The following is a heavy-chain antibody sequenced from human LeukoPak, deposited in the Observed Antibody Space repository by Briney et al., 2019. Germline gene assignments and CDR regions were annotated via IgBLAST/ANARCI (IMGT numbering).Heavy chain of an antibody. D-gene: IGHD6-19*01. J-gene: IGHJ4*02. V-gene: IGHV3-30*18. CDR1: GFTFSSYG. CDR2: ISYDGSNK. Sequence: PGRSLRLSCAAPGFTFSSYGMHWVRQAPGKGLEWVAVISYDGSNKYYADSVKGRFTISRDNSKNTLYLQMNSLRAEDTAVYYCAKDSAASSGWCDYWGQGTLVTVSS. CDR3: AKDSAASSGWCDY.